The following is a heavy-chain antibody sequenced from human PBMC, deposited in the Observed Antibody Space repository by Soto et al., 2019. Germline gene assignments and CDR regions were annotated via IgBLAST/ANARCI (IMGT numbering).Heavy chain of an antibody. V-gene: IGHV3-23*01. CDR2: ISSSGGRT. Sequence: EVQLLESGGGLVQPGGSLRLSCAASGFTFSSYTMSWVRQGPGKGLEWVSGISSSGGRTVYADSVKGRFTISRDSFKNTLYLQMNSLRAEDTAVYYCAKGWGDYWGQGTPVTVSS. CDR1: GFTFSSYT. CDR3: AKGWGDY. D-gene: IGHD7-27*01. J-gene: IGHJ4*02.